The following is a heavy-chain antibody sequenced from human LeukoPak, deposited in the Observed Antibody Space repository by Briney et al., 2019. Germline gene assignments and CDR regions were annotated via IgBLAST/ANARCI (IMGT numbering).Heavy chain of an antibody. J-gene: IGHJ3*02. V-gene: IGHV3-48*04. CDR2: ISTDSLTI. CDR3: ARKAQTGSHSGPFDI. D-gene: IGHD1-26*01. Sequence: PGRSLRLSCAASGFTFSSHAMNWVRQAPGKGLEWISSISTDSLTIKYADFVSGQFTISRDNAEHLLFLQMNSLRAEDTAVYYCARKAQTGSHSGPFDIWGQGTLVTVSS. CDR1: GFTFSSHA.